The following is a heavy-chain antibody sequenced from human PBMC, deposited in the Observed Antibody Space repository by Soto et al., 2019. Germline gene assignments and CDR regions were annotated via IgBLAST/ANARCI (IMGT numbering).Heavy chain of an antibody. CDR1: GFTFSSYA. D-gene: IGHD5-18*01. V-gene: IGHV3-23*01. Sequence: EVQLLESGGGLVQPGGSLRLSCAASGFTFSSYAMSWVRQAPGKGLEWVSAISGSGGSTYYADSVKGRFTISRDNPKNTLYLQMNSLRAEDTAVYYCAKVPSFHTYSYGYGPYFDYWGQGTLVTVSS. J-gene: IGHJ4*02. CDR3: AKVPSFHTYSYGYGPYFDY. CDR2: ISGSGGST.